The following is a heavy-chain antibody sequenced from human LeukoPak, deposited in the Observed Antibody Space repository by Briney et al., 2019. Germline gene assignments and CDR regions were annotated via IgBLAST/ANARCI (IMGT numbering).Heavy chain of an antibody. J-gene: IGHJ4*02. D-gene: IGHD3-10*01. Sequence: PGGSLRLSCAASGFTFSSYGMHWVRQAPGKGLEWVAFIRYDGSNKYYADSVKGRFTISRDNSKNTLYLQMNSLRAEDTAVYYCAKDLYYGSGSPSPLDYWGQGTLVTVSS. CDR3: AKDLYYGSGSPSPLDY. V-gene: IGHV3-30*02. CDR2: IRYDGSNK. CDR1: GFTFSSYG.